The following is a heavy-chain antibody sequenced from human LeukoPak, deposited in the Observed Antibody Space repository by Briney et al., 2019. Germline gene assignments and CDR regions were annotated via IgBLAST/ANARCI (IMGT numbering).Heavy chain of an antibody. D-gene: IGHD6-13*01. CDR3: AREGAAGYDY. Sequence: GGSLRLSCAASGFTFSSYSMNWVRQAPGKGLEWVSSISSSSSYIYYADSVKGRFTISRDNAKNSLYLQMNGLRAEDTAVYYCAREGAAGYDYWGQGTLVTVSS. CDR1: GFTFSSYS. CDR2: ISSSSSYI. J-gene: IGHJ4*02. V-gene: IGHV3-21*01.